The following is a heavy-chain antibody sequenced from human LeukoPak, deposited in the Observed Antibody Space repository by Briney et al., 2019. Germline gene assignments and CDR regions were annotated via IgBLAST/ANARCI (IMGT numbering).Heavy chain of an antibody. J-gene: IGHJ4*01. CDR3: ARGAQRTRISGYYSFDY. D-gene: IGHD5-12*01. CDR1: GASLGDYF. V-gene: IGHV4-4*07. CDR2: IYGGTA. Sequence: SETLSLTCTVSGASLGDYFWTWIRQPAGKGLEWIGRIYGGTAYYNPSLKSRPTISLDTSTSNHQFSLRLTSVTAADTAVYYCARGAQRTRISGYYSFDYWGRGILVTVSS.